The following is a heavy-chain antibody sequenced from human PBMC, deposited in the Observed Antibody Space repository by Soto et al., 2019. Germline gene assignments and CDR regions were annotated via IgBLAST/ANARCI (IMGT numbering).Heavy chain of an antibody. D-gene: IGHD1-26*01. V-gene: IGHV4-59*01. CDR2: IYYSGST. Sequence: KPSETLSLTCTVSGGSISSYYWSWIRQPPGKGLEWIGYIYYSGSTNYNPSLKSRVTISVDTSKNQFSLKLSSVTAADTAVYYCARDSGSYLYGMDVWGQGTTVTVSS. J-gene: IGHJ6*02. CDR3: ARDSGSYLYGMDV. CDR1: GGSISSYY.